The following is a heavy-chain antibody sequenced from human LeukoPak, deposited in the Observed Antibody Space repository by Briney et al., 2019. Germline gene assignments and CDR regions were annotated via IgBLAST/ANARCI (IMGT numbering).Heavy chain of an antibody. CDR1: GASVSSGDYH. CDR2: HNGDP. CDR3: VTYYVNGGGRGH. Sequence: SETLSLTCTVSGASVSSGDYHWSWVRQARGKGLEWIGHNGDPSYNPSLKSRVVISIDTSRNQFSLRLNSVTAADTATYFCVTYYVNGGGRGHWGPGALVTVSS. J-gene: IGHJ4*02. D-gene: IGHD3-16*01. V-gene: IGHV4-61*08.